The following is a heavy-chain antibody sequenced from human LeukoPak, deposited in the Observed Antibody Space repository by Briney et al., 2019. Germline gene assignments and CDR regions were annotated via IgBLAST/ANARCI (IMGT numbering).Heavy chain of an antibody. D-gene: IGHD3-22*01. CDR1: GGSISSYY. CDR3: ARDRSYYYDSSGYQAMFDY. J-gene: IGHJ4*02. Sequence: SETLSLTCTVPGGSISSYYWSWIRQPPGKGLEWIGYIYYSGSTNYNPSLKSRVTISVDTSKNQFSLKLSSVTAADTAVYYCARDRSYYYDSSGYQAMFDYWGQGTLVTVSS. V-gene: IGHV4-59*01. CDR2: IYYSGST.